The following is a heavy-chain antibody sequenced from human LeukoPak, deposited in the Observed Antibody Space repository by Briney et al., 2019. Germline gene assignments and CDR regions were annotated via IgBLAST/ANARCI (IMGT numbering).Heavy chain of an antibody. J-gene: IGHJ4*02. V-gene: IGHV4-4*02. CDR3: ARPARNYYGSGSYNY. D-gene: IGHD3-10*01. CDR1: GGSISSSNW. Sequence: SGTLSLTCAVSGGSISSSNWWSWVRQPPGKGLEWIGEIYHSGSTNYNPSLKSRVTISVDKSKNQFSLKLSSVTAADTAVYYCARPARNYYGSGSYNYWGQGTLVTVSS. CDR2: IYHSGST.